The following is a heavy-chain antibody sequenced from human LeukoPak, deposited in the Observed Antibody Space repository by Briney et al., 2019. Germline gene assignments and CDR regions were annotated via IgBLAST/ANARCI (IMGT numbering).Heavy chain of an antibody. CDR1: GFSFSYHG. J-gene: IGHJ4*02. D-gene: IGHD2-15*01. CDR2: VSPPGGGT. Sequence: GALRLSCAASGFSFSYHGMNWVRPAPGKGLEWLSGVSPPGGGTYYADSVKGRFTISRDNSKNTLYLQMNSLRAEDTAVYYCARDVVVVAATCFDYWGQGTLVTVSS. CDR3: ARDVVVVAATCFDY. V-gene: IGHV3-23*01.